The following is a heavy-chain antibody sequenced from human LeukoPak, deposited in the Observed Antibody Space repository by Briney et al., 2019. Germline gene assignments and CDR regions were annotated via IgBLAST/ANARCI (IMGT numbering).Heavy chain of an antibody. CDR1: GGSISSSSYY. CDR3: ARGRFSGELLEYFDY. CDR2: IYYSGST. V-gene: IGHV4-39*07. D-gene: IGHD1-26*01. Sequence: SETLSLTCTVSGGSISSSSYYWGWIRQPPGKGLEWIGSIYYSGSTYYNPSLKSRVTISVDTSKNQFSLKLSSVTATDTAVYYCARGRFSGELLEYFDYWGQGTLVTVSS. J-gene: IGHJ4*02.